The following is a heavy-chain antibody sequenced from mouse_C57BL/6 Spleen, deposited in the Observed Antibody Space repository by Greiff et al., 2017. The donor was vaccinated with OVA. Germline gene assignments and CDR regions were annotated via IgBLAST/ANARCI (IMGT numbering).Heavy chain of an antibody. D-gene: IGHD1-1*01. J-gene: IGHJ2*01. V-gene: IGHV3-6*01. CDR2: ISYDGSN. Sequence: EVKLQESGPGLVQPSQSLSLTCSVSGYSITSGYYWNWIRQFPGNKLAWMGYISYDGSNNYNPSLKNRISITRDTSKNQFFLKLNSVTTEDTATYDCARAYYYGIDYWGQGTTLTVSS. CDR3: ARAYYYGIDY. CDR1: GYSITSGYY.